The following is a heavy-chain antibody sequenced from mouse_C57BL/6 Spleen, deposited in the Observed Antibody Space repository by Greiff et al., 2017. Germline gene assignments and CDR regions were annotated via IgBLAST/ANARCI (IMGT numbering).Heavy chain of an antibody. Sequence: EVKLVESGGGLVKPGGSLKLSCAASGFPFSAYGMHWFRRAQETGLGGVAYISSGISTIYYADTVKGRFTISRDNAKNTLFLQMTSLRSEDTAMYYCARWLLGAMDYWGQGTSVTVSS. J-gene: IGHJ4*01. CDR1: GFPFSAYG. V-gene: IGHV5-17*01. D-gene: IGHD2-3*01. CDR2: ISSGISTI. CDR3: ARWLLGAMDY.